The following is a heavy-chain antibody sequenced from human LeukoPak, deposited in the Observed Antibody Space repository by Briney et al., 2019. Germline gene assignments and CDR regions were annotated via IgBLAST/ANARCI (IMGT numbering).Heavy chain of an antibody. V-gene: IGHV3-7*01. CDR2: IKLDGSET. CDR3: ARVRTLWSYYGMDV. J-gene: IGHJ6*02. D-gene: IGHD3-3*01. Sequence: GGSLRLSCAASGFTFSGYWMNWVRQAPGKGLEWVANIKLDGSETHYADSVEGRFTISRDNARNSLYLQMHSLRVEDTAVYYCARVRTLWSYYGMDVWGQGTTVTVSS. CDR1: GFTFSGYW.